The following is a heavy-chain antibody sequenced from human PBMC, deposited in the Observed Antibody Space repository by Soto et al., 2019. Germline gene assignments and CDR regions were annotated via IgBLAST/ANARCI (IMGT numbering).Heavy chain of an antibody. CDR2: IHSSGSI. J-gene: IGHJ1*01. V-gene: IGHV4-30-4*01. D-gene: IGHD3-22*01. CDR3: ARDLDGLHDDNSGPYPRPG. CDR1: GGSISSDDYY. Sequence: PSETLSLTCTVSGGSISSDDYYWSWIRQTPGRGLEWIGYIHSSGSIYYNPSLKSRAAMSIDTARNQFSLKVSSVTVADTAVYYCARDLDGLHDDNSGPYPRPGWGQGTLVP.